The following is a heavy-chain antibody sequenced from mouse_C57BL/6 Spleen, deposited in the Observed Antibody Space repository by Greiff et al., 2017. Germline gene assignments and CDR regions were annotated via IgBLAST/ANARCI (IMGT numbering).Heavy chain of an antibody. Sequence: EVQLQESGGGLVKPGGSLKLSCAASGFTFSDYGMHWVRQAPEKGLEWVAYISSGSSTIYYADTVKGRFTISRDNAKNTLFLQMTSLRSEDTAMYYCARREDYSWFAYWGQGTLVTVSA. J-gene: IGHJ3*01. D-gene: IGHD1-1*01. CDR1: GFTFSDYG. V-gene: IGHV5-17*01. CDR3: ARREDYSWFAY. CDR2: ISSGSSTI.